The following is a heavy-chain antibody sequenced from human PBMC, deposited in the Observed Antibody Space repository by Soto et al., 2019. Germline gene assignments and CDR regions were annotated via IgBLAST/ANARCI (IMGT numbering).Heavy chain of an antibody. CDR3: ANDFWSEYS. CDR2: ISSSGTGI. J-gene: IGHJ5*02. Sequence: QVQLVESGGGLVKPGGSLRLSCAASGFTFSDYYMTWIRQAPGKGLEWVSYISSSGTGIYYPDSVKGRLTISRDNAKNSLYLQMSSLRAEDTAVYYCANDFWSEYSWGQGTLVTVSS. CDR1: GFTFSDYY. D-gene: IGHD3-3*01. V-gene: IGHV3-11*01.